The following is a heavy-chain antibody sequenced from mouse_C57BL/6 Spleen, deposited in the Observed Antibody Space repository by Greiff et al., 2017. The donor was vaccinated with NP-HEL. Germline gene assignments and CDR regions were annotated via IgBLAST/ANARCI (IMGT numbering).Heavy chain of an antibody. J-gene: IGHJ3*01. CDR3: ARHEKAPYYYDYEGWFAY. CDR1: GYTFTEYT. CDR2: FYPGSGSI. V-gene: IGHV1-62-2*01. D-gene: IGHD2-4*01. Sequence: QVQLQQSGAELVKPGASVKLSCKASGYTFTEYTIHWVKQRSGQGLEWIGWFYPGSGSIKYNEKFKDKATLTADKSSSTVYMELSRLTAEDSAVDFGARHEKAPYYYDYEGWFAYWGQGTLVTVAA.